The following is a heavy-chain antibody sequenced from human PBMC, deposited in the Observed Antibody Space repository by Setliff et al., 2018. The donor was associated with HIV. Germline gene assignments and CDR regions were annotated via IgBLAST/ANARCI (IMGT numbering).Heavy chain of an antibody. CDR1: GGTFSSYA. D-gene: IGHD3-10*01. J-gene: IGHJ6*03. CDR2: IIPIFGTA. CDR3: ARARGNYYGSGKVYYYYYYMDV. V-gene: IGHV1-69*13. Sequence: SVKVSCKASGGTFSSYAISWVRQAPGQGLEWMGGIIPIFGTANYAQKFQGRVTITADESTSTAYMELSSLRSEDTAVYYCARARGNYYGSGKVYYYYYYMDVWGKGTTVTAP.